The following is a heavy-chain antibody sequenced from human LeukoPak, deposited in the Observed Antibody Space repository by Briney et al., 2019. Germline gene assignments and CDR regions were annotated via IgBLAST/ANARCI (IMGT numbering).Heavy chain of an antibody. J-gene: IGHJ4*02. D-gene: IGHD3-3*01. CDR1: GFTFXNXX. CDR3: ASQGVKGRFLAY. CDR2: INIDGSST. V-gene: IGHV3-74*01. Sequence: GFTFXNXXXKXVRXXPGXGXXWVSRINIDGSSTNYADSVKGRFTISREKAKKTLYLQMNSLRAEDTAVYYCASQGVKGRFLAYWGQGTLVTVSS.